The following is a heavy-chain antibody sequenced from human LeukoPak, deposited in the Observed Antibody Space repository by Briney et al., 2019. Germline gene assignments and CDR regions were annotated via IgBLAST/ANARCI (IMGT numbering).Heavy chain of an antibody. D-gene: IGHD6-13*01. CDR3: LLQQLLQGDWFDP. V-gene: IGHV1-2*02. Sequence: ASVKVSCKASGYTFTGYYMHWVRQAPGQGLEWMGWINPNSGGTNYALKFQGRVTMTRDTSISTAYMELSRLRSDDTAVYYCLLQQLLQGDWFDPWGQGTLVTVSS. CDR2: INPNSGGT. CDR1: GYTFTGYY. J-gene: IGHJ5*02.